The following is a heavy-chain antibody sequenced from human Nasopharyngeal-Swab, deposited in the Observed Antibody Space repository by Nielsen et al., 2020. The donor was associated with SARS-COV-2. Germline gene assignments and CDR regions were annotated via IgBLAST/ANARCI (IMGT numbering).Heavy chain of an antibody. V-gene: IGHV3-48*03. D-gene: IGHD3-16*01. Sequence: WIRQPPGKGLEWISYVSDNGRTMYYADSVKGRFTISRDNAENSVYLQMNSLTVEDTAVYYCASRGRGWGVWDYWGQGTLVTVSS. CDR2: VSDNGRTM. CDR3: ASRGRGWGVWDY. J-gene: IGHJ4*02.